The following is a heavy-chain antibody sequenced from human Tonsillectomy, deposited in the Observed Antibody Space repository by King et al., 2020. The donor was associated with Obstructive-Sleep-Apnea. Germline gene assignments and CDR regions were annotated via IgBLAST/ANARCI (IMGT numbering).Heavy chain of an antibody. CDR2: IYYSVIT. Sequence: QLQESGPGLVRPSETLSLTCTVPGGSITNYYWGWIRQPPGKGLEWIGYIYYSVITDYNPARRGRVTISVDTSKNQLSLRVTSVTAADTAEYFCARWNEGFDYWGQGTLVTVSS. CDR3: ARWNEGFDY. D-gene: IGHD1-1*01. CDR1: GGSITNYY. V-gene: IGHV4-59*08. J-gene: IGHJ4*02.